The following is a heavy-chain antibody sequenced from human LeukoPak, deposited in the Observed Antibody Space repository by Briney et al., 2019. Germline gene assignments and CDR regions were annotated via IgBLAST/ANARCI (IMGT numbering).Heavy chain of an antibody. J-gene: IGHJ3*02. V-gene: IGHV3-11*06. CDR2: ISRSSTYT. CDR3: ARDLRGQKTFDI. Sequence: PGGSLRLSCAASGFTFSDYYMSWIRQAPGKGLEWVSYISRSSTYTPYADSVKGRFTISRDNAKNSLSLQMNSLRAEDTAVYYCARDLRGQKTFDIWGQGTMVTVSS. CDR1: GFTFSDYY.